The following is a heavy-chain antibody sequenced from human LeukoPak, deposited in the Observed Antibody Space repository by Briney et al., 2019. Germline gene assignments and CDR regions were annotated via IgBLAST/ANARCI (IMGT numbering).Heavy chain of an antibody. D-gene: IGHD2-2*02. V-gene: IGHV4-61*02. CDR1: GGSISSGSYY. J-gene: IGHJ3*02. CDR2: IYTSGST. CDR3: ARDLRDPYCSSTSCYRGDAFDI. Sequence: SETLSLTCTVSGGSISSGSYYWSWIRQPAGKGLEWIGRIYTSGSTNYNPSLKSRVTISVDTSKNQFSLKLSSLTAADTAVYYCARDLRDPYCSSTSCYRGDAFDIWGQGTMVTVSS.